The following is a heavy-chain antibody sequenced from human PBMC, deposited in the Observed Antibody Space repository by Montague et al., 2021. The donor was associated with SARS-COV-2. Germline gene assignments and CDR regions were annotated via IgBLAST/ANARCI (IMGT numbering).Heavy chain of an antibody. V-gene: IGHV3-33*08. CDR2: IWYDGSNK. Sequence: SLRLSCAASGFTFSSYAMHWVRQAPGKGLEWVAVIWYDGSNKYYADSVKGRFTISRDNSKNTLYLQMNSLRAEDTAVYYCAREGSGYSSGWYGYYYYGMDVWGQGTRSPSP. J-gene: IGHJ6*02. CDR3: AREGSGYSSGWYGYYYYGMDV. CDR1: GFTFSSYA. D-gene: IGHD6-19*01.